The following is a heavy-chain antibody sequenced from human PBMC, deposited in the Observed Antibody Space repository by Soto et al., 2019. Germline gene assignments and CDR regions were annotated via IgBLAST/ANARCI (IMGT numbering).Heavy chain of an antibody. CDR3: ARAAVLVPAAMTNWFDP. V-gene: IGHV1-69*12. CDR2: IIPIFGTA. D-gene: IGHD2-2*01. Sequence: QVQLVQSGAAVKKPGSSVKVSCKASGGTFSSYAISWVRQAPGQGLEWMGGIIPIFGTANYAQKFQGRVTITADESTSTAYMELSSLRSEDTAVYYCARAAVLVPAAMTNWFDPWGQGTLVTVSS. CDR1: GGTFSSYA. J-gene: IGHJ5*02.